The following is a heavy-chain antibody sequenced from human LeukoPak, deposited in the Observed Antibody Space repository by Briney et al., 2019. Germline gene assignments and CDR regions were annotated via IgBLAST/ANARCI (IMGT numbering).Heavy chain of an antibody. CDR1: GGTFSSYA. Sequence: SVKVSCKASGGTFSSYAISWVRQAPGQGLEWMGGIIPIFGTANYAQKFQGRVTITADESTSTAYMELSSLRSEDTAVYYCARDHVGATRVFDYWGQGTLVTVSS. CDR3: ARDHVGATRVFDY. CDR2: IIPIFGTA. J-gene: IGHJ4*02. D-gene: IGHD1-26*01. V-gene: IGHV1-69*13.